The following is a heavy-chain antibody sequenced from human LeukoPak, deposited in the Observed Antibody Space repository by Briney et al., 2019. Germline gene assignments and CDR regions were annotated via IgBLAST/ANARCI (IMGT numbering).Heavy chain of an antibody. V-gene: IGHV3-21*04. J-gene: IGHJ4*02. CDR3: AREVRKPHPDYYDSSGGFDY. CDR1: GFTFSTYS. CDR2: ISDSGTYF. D-gene: IGHD3-22*01. Sequence: GGSLRLSCAASGFTFSTYSMNWVRQAPGKGLEWVSSISDSGTYFYYADSVKGRFTISRDNAKNSLYLQMNSLRAEDTAVYYCAREVRKPHPDYYDSSGGFDYWGQGTLVTVSS.